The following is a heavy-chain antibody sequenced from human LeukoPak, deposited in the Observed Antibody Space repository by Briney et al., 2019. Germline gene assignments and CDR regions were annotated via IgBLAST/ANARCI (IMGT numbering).Heavy chain of an antibody. CDR3: AYVFSGSYRYLYYFDY. V-gene: IGHV1-69*13. CDR1: GYTFTSHD. J-gene: IGHJ4*02. CDR2: IIPIFGTA. Sequence: SVKVSCKASGYTFTSHDINWVRQAPGQGLEWMGGIIPIFGTANYAQKFQGRVTITADESTSTAYMELSSLRSEDTAVYYCAYVFSGSYRYLYYFDYWGQGTLVTVSS. D-gene: IGHD3-16*02.